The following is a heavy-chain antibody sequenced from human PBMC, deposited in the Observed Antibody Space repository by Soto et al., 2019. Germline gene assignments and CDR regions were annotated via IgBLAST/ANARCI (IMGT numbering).Heavy chain of an antibody. Sequence: QVQLVQSGAELKKPGTSVRVSCKASGYDFINYGFNWVRQAPGQGLEWMGWSSAYNGNTNYARNLQGRGTMTTDTATSTAYMDLGSLRYDNTAVYYCARVERTTMLRSDFWGRGTLVTVSS. CDR2: SSAYNGNT. CDR1: GYDFINYG. CDR3: ARVERTTMLRSDF. J-gene: IGHJ4*02. V-gene: IGHV1-18*01. D-gene: IGHD5-18*01.